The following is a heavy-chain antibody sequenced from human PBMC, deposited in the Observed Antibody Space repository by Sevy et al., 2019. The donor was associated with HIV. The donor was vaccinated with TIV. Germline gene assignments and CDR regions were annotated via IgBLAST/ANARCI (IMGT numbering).Heavy chain of an antibody. J-gene: IGHJ4*02. CDR3: ARDELLYYDSSGQSVGN. V-gene: IGHV4-30-4*01. Sequence: SETLSLTCTVSGGSISSGDYYWSWIRQPPGKGLEWIGYIYYSGSTYYNPSLKSRVTISVDTSKNQYSLKLSSVTAADTAVYYCARDELLYYDSSGQSVGNWGQGTLVTVSS. CDR1: GGSISSGDYY. D-gene: IGHD3-22*01. CDR2: IYYSGST.